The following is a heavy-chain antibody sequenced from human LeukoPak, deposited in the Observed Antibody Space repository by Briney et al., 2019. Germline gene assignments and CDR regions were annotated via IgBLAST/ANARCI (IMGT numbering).Heavy chain of an antibody. V-gene: IGHV1-69*04. CDR3: ARDKDYYDSSGYCSGC. CDR1: GGTFSSYA. D-gene: IGHD3-22*01. Sequence: GASVKVSCKASGGTFSSYAISWVRQAPGQGLEWMGRIIPILGIANYAQKFQGRVTITADKSTSTAYMELSSLRSEDTAVYYCARDKDYYDSSGYCSGCWGQGTLVTVSS. J-gene: IGHJ4*02. CDR2: IIPILGIA.